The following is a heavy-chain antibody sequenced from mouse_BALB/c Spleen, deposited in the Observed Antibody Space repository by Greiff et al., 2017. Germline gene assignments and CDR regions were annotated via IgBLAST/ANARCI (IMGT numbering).Heavy chain of an antibody. V-gene: IGHV1-14*01. D-gene: IGHD2-3*01. CDR3: AIKPHEGYYGFAY. CDR1: GYTFTSYV. CDR2: INPYNDGT. Sequence: EVQLQQSGPELVKPGASVKMSCKASGYTFTSYVMHWVKQKPGQGLEWIGYINPYNDGTKYNEKFKGKATLTSDKSSSTAYMELSSLTSEDSAVYYCAIKPHEGYYGFAYWGQGTLVTVSA. J-gene: IGHJ3*01.